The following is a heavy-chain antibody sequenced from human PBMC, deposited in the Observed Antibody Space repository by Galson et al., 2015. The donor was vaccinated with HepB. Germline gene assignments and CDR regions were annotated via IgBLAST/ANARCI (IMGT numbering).Heavy chain of an antibody. D-gene: IGHD3-9*01. CDR2: ISSSSSTTI. CDR3: ARERGSIFSQLFYFDY. J-gene: IGHJ4*02. CDR1: GFTFSSNW. V-gene: IGHV3-48*04. Sequence: SLRLSCAASGFTFSSNWMQWVRQAPGKGLEWLSYISSSSSTTIYYADAVKGRFTISRDNAKSSLYLQMNSLRAEDTAVYYCARERGSIFSQLFYFDYWGQGALVTVSS.